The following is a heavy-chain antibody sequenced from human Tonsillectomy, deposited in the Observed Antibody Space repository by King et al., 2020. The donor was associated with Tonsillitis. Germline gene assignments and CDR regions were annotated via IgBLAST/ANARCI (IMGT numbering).Heavy chain of an antibody. J-gene: IGHJ4*02. Sequence: VQLVQSGAEVKKPGESLKISCSGSGYSFSNYWIALVRQMPGKGLEWMGIIYPGDSDTTYSPSFQGQVIISADKSISTAYLQWSRLQASDTAIYYCARSLTIFGTADFWGQGTVVTVSS. V-gene: IGHV5-51*01. CDR3: ARSLTIFGTADF. CDR1: GYSFSNYW. D-gene: IGHD3-3*01. CDR2: IYPGDSDT.